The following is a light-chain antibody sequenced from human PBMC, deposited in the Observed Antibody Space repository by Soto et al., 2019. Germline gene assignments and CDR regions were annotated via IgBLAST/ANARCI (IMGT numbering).Light chain of an antibody. CDR3: QHYGRTPPDT. J-gene: IGKJ4*01. CDR2: DES. Sequence: DIVLPQSPGPLSLSPGDRDTLSSRASQSLRSSYFPWYQQKSGQAPRHLICDESSRASGIPDRLSGSGSGKYFTLTISRLEYDDVAMIHCQHYGRTPPDTVGRGTKEDI. CDR1: QSLRSSY. V-gene: IGKV3-20*01.